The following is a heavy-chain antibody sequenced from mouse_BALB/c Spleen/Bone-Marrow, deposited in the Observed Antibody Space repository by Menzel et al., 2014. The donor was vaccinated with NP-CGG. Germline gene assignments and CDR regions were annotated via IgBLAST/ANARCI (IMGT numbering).Heavy chain of an antibody. J-gene: IGHJ2*01. CDR2: INPSSGYT. CDR1: GYIFSSYT. CDR3: ARFGTVVGDY. V-gene: IGHV1-4*02. Sequence: QAQLQQSAAELARPGASVKMSCKASGYIFSSYTLLWVNQRPGQGLEWIGYINPSSGYTEYNQKFKGKTTLTADRSSSTAYMQLSSPTSEDSAVYYCARFGTVVGDYWGQGTTLTVSS. D-gene: IGHD1-1*01.